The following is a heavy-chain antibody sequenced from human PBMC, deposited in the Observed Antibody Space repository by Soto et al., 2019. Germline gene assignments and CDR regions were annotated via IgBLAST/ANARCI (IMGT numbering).Heavy chain of an antibody. D-gene: IGHD4-17*01. CDR1: GGSFSGYY. CDR2: INHSGST. V-gene: IGHV4-34*01. CDR3: AETYGDWLEY. Sequence: QVQLQQWGAGLLKPSETLSLTCAVYGGSFSGYYWSWIRQPPGKGLEWIGEINHSGSTNYNPSLKSRVTISVDTSKNQFSLKLSSVTAADTAVYYCAETYGDWLEYWGQGTLVTVSS. J-gene: IGHJ4*02.